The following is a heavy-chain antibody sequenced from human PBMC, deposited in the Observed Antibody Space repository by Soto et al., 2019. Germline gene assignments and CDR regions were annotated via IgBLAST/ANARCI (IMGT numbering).Heavy chain of an antibody. CDR3: ARRRITIFGVVIISDYFDY. CDR1: GGSISSGDYY. J-gene: IGHJ4*02. CDR2: IYYSGST. D-gene: IGHD3-3*01. Sequence: QVQLQESGPGLVKPSQTLSLTCTVSGGSISSGDYYWSWIRQPPGKGLEWIGDIYYSGSTYYNPSLKSRVTISVDPSKNQFSLKLSSVTAAYTAVYYCARRRITIFGVVIISDYFDYWVQGTLVTVSS. V-gene: IGHV4-30-4*01.